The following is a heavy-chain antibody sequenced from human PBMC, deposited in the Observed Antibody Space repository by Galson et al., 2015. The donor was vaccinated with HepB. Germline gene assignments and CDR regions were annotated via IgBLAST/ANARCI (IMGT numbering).Heavy chain of an antibody. J-gene: IGHJ3*01. D-gene: IGHD1-1*01. V-gene: IGHV3-53*04. CDR3: ARGGNWFEGYPDAFDL. CDR1: GFTVSRNY. Sequence: SLRLSCAASGFTVSRNYMNWVRQAPGKGLEWVSVFYSDGSTYYADSVKGRFTVSRHDSRNTLYLQMNSLRAEDTAVFYCARGGNWFEGYPDAFDLWGQGTMLTGSS. CDR2: FYSDGST.